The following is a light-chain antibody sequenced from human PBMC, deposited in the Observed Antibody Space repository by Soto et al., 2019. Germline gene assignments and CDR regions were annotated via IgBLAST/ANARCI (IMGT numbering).Light chain of an antibody. CDR1: SSDVGRYNY. CDR2: DVS. Sequence: QSVLTQPASVSGSPGQSITVSCTGTSSDVGRYNYVSWYQQHPGKAPKLLIYDVSNRPSGVSNRFSGSKSGNTASLTISGLQAEDEADYYCMSYTSSNTLVFGAGTKLTVL. CDR3: MSYTSSNTLV. V-gene: IGLV2-14*03. J-gene: IGLJ3*02.